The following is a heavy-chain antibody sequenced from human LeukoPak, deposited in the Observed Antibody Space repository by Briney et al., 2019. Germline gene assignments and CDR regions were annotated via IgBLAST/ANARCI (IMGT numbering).Heavy chain of an antibody. J-gene: IGHJ4*02. D-gene: IGHD1/OR15-1a*01. Sequence: ASVKVSCKASGYTFTSYAMHWVRQAPGQRLEWMGWINAGNGNTKYSQKFQGRVTITRDTSATTAYMELSSLRSEDTAVYYCARNWNKKYYFDFWGQGTLVTVSS. CDR2: INAGNGNT. CDR3: ARNWNKKYYFDF. CDR1: GYTFTSYA. V-gene: IGHV1-3*01.